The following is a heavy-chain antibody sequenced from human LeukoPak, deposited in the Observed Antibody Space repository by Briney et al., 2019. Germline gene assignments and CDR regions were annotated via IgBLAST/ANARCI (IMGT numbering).Heavy chain of an antibody. V-gene: IGHV3-33*01. D-gene: IGHD1-26*01. CDR2: IWYDGSNK. CDR3: ARAIAPWELLEEDAFDI. CDR1: GFTFSSYG. J-gene: IGHJ3*02. Sequence: GGSLRLSSAASGFTFSSYGMHWVRQAPGKGLEWVAVIWYDGSNKYYADSVKGRFTISRDNSKNTLYLQMNSLRAEDTAVYYCARAIAPWELLEEDAFDIWGQGTMVTVSS.